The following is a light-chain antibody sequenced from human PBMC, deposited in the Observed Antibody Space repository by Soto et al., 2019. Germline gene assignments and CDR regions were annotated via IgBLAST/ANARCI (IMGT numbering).Light chain of an antibody. V-gene: IGLV2-23*01. J-gene: IGLJ2*01. CDR1: SSDVGSYNL. Sequence: QSALTQPASVSGAPGQSITISCTGTSSDVGSYNLVSWYQQHPGKAPILMIYEGSKRPSGVSNRFSGSKSGNTASLTISGLQAEDEADYYCCSYAGSSTLDVVFGGGTKVTVL. CDR2: EGS. CDR3: CSYAGSSTLDVV.